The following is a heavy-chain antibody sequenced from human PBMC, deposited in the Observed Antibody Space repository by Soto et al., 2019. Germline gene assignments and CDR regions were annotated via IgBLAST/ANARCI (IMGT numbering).Heavy chain of an antibody. D-gene: IGHD4-17*01. J-gene: IGHJ4*02. Sequence: SETLSLTCSVSGGSVSNKTYYWSWIRQPPGKRLEWIGYVYYSGTTNYNPSLKSRVTISVDLSKNQFSLRLSSVTTADTALYSCARTTAVPNTLRLIYFLDYWGQGTLVTVSS. CDR1: GGSVSNKTYY. CDR2: VYYSGTT. V-gene: IGHV4-61*01. CDR3: ARTTAVPNTLRLIYFLDY.